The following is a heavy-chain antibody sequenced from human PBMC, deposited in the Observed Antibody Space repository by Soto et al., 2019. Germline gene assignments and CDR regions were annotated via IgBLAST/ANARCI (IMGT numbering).Heavy chain of an antibody. CDR1: GFPFSKYG. J-gene: IGHJ4*02. Sequence: GSLRLSCAASGFPFSKYGMHWVRQAPGKGLEWVAIIWYDGSKKYYGDSVKGRFTISRDNSKDTLFLQMNSLRADDTAMYYCARLGGSGGDSIEHWGQGTLVTVSS. D-gene: IGHD3-10*01. CDR2: IWYDGSKK. CDR3: ARLGGSGGDSIEH. V-gene: IGHV3-33*01.